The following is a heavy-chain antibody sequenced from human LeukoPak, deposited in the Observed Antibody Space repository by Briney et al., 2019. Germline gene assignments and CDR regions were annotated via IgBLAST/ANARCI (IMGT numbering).Heavy chain of an antibody. CDR2: IYYSGST. CDR3: ARASFGVVTTIDY. CDR1: GGSIGSGGHY. V-gene: IGHV4-31*03. J-gene: IGHJ4*02. D-gene: IGHD3-3*01. Sequence: SQTLSLTCTVSGGSIGSGGHYWSWIRQHPGKGLEWIGYIYYSGSTYYNPSLKSRVTISVDRSKNQFSLKLSSVTAADTAVYYCARASFGVVTTIDYWGQGTLVTVSS.